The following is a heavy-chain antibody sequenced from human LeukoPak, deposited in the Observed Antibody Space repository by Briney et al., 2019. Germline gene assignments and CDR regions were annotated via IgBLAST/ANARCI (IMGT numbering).Heavy chain of an antibody. CDR2: INPNSGGS. V-gene: IGHV1-2*02. D-gene: IGHD5/OR15-5a*01. Sequence: VKVSCKASGYTFTGYYFHWVRQAPGQGLEWMGWINPNSGGSNYAQKFRGRVTMTRDTSMSTAYMELSRLRSDDTAVYYCARGVTLYYYYMDVWGKGTTVTVSS. CDR1: GYTFTGYY. J-gene: IGHJ6*03. CDR3: ARGVTLYYYYMDV.